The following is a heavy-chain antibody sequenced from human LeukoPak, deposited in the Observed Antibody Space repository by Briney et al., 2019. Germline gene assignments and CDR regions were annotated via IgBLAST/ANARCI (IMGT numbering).Heavy chain of an antibody. CDR2: IWYDGSNK. V-gene: IGHV3-33*06. J-gene: IGHJ4*02. Sequence: PGGSLRLSCAASGFTFSSYGMHWVRQAPGKGLEWVAVIWYDGSNKYYADSVKGRFTISRDNSKNTLYLQMNSLRAEDTAVYYCAKDVHDSSGYFDYWGQGTLVTVSS. D-gene: IGHD3-22*01. CDR3: AKDVHDSSGYFDY. CDR1: GFTFSSYG.